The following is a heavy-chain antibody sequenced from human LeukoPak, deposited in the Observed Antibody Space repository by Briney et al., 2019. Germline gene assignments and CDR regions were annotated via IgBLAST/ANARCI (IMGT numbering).Heavy chain of an antibody. V-gene: IGHV3-23*01. D-gene: IGHD6-19*01. Sequence: GGSLRLSCAASEFTFSNYAMSWVRQAPGKGLEWVSSITGSGGSTKYADSVKGRFTISRDNSKNTLYLQMSSLRAEDTAVYYCAKDRDGYSSACWHYWGQGTLVTVSS. CDR2: ITGSGGST. J-gene: IGHJ4*02. CDR3: AKDRDGYSSACWHY. CDR1: EFTFSNYA.